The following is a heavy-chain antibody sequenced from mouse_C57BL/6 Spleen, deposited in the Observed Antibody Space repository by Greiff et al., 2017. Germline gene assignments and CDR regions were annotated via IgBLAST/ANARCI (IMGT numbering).Heavy chain of an antibody. CDR1: GYTFTGYW. D-gene: IGHD1-1*01. CDR3: ARRRMEYYGSSYWYFDF. Sequence: VQLQQSGAELMKPGASVKLSCKATGYTFTGYWIEWVKQRPGPGLEWIGEIFPGSGSTNYNEKFKGKATFTADTSSNTAYMQLSSLTTADSAIYYCARRRMEYYGSSYWYFDFWGTGTTVTVSS. V-gene: IGHV1-9*01. CDR2: IFPGSGST. J-gene: IGHJ1*03.